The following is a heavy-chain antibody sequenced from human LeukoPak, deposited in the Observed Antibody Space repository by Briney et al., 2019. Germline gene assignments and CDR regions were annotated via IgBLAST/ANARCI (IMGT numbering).Heavy chain of an antibody. J-gene: IGHJ4*02. CDR2: ISGTSSLI. D-gene: IGHD2/OR15-2a*01. V-gene: IGHV3-21*05. CDR3: VSFYETY. Sequence: PGGSLRLSCAASGFTFSTYSMNWVRQAPGKGLEWVSYISGTSSLIYYADSVKGRFTISKDNAKDTVYLQMNSLRAEDTAVYYCVSFYETYWGRGTLVTVSS. CDR1: GFTFSTYS.